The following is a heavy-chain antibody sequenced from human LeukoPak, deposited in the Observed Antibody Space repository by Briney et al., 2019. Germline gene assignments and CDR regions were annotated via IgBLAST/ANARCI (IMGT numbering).Heavy chain of an antibody. CDR3: ARDGPGYTSSSTDYMDV. V-gene: IGHV1-46*01. J-gene: IGHJ6*03. CDR1: GYSFTHYY. D-gene: IGHD6-13*01. Sequence: ASVKVSCKASGYSFTHYYIHWVRRAPGQGLEWMGIINPGTGRTSYAQSFQGRVTMTSDTSTSTVYIELTSLRSEDTAVYYCARDGPGYTSSSTDYMDVWGEGTTVTVSS. CDR2: INPGTGRT.